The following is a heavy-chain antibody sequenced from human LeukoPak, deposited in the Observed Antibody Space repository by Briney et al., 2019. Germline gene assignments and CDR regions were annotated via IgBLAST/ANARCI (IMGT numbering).Heavy chain of an antibody. V-gene: IGHV4-30-4*01. Sequence: SETLSLTCTVSGGSISSGDYYWSWIRQPPGKGLEWIGYIYYSGSTYYNPSLKSRVTISVDTFKNQFSLKLSSVTAADTAVYYCARIRSDYFDYWGQGTLVTVSS. CDR1: GGSISSGDYY. J-gene: IGHJ4*02. CDR2: IYYSGST. CDR3: ARIRSDYFDY. D-gene: IGHD4-17*01.